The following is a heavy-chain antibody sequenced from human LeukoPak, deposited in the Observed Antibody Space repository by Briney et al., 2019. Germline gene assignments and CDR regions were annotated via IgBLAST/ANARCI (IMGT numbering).Heavy chain of an antibody. CDR1: GYTFTSYY. J-gene: IGHJ5*02. D-gene: IGHD2-2*01. Sequence: ASVKVSCKASGYTFTSYYMHWVRQAPGQGREWMGIINPSGGSTSYAQQFQGRVTVTRDTSTSTVYMELSSLRSEDTAVYYCARDRVVVPAAIGWFDPWGQGTLVTVSS. V-gene: IGHV1-46*01. CDR3: ARDRVVVPAAIGWFDP. CDR2: INPSGGST.